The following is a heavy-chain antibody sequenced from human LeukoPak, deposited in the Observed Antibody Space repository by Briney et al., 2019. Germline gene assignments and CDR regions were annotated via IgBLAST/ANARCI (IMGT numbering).Heavy chain of an antibody. V-gene: IGHV3-23*01. CDR3: ARAILRGFASSSSGFDY. Sequence: PGGSLRLSCATSGFTFSVYAMSWVRQAPGEGLEWVSTISDSGGSTYYADSVKGRFTISRDNSKNTLYLQMNSLRAEDTAVYYCARAILRGFASSSSGFDYWGQGTLVTVSS. J-gene: IGHJ4*02. D-gene: IGHD6-6*01. CDR2: ISDSGGST. CDR1: GFTFSVYA.